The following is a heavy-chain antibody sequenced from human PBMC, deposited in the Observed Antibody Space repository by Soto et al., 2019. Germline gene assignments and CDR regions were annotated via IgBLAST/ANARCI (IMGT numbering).Heavy chain of an antibody. V-gene: IGHV4-59*01. CDR2: IHYTGNT. CDR1: SGSISSYH. D-gene: IGHD3-9*01. CDR3: AGGFSLTCFSYRENKWFDP. Sequence: SETLSLTCTVSSGSISSYHWSWIRQLPGKGLEWIGYIHYTGNTNSNPSLKGRVTLSIDPSWNQFSVKLRSVDAADSAVYYCAGGFSLTCFSYRENKWFDPWGQGTLVTVS. J-gene: IGHJ5*02.